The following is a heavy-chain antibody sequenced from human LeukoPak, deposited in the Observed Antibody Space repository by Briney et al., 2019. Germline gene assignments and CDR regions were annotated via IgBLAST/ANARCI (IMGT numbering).Heavy chain of an antibody. V-gene: IGHV4-39*07. CDR3: ARAKGSARYYYGSGSPDPWWFDP. D-gene: IGHD3-10*01. CDR2: IYYSGST. J-gene: IGHJ5*02. Sequence: SETLSLTCTVSGGSISSSSYYWGWIRQPPGKGLERIGSIYYSGSTYYNPSLKSRVTISVDTSKNQFSLKLSSVTAADTAVYYCARAKGSARYYYGSGSPDPWWFDPWGQGTLVTVSS. CDR1: GGSISSSSYY.